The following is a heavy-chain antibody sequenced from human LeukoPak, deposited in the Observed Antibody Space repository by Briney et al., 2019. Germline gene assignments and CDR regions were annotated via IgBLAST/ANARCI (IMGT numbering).Heavy chain of an antibody. CDR3: AMEGYDSSSWFDY. D-gene: IGHD6-13*01. V-gene: IGHV4-38-2*02. J-gene: IGHJ5*01. Sequence: SETLSLTCIVSGYSISSGYYWGWIRQPPGKGLEWIGNIHHSGNTYYNPSLKSRVTISVDTSKNQLSLKLSSVTAADTAVYYCAMEGYDSSSWFDYWGQGTLVTVSS. CDR2: IHHSGNT. CDR1: GYSISSGYY.